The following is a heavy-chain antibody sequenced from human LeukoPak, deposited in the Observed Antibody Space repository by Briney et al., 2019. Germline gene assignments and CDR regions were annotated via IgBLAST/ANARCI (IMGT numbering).Heavy chain of an antibody. D-gene: IGHD5-24*01. CDR1: GLSVSGNY. V-gene: IGHV3-66*01. CDR3: ARGCRDGYISPFDP. CDR2: IRSGGST. J-gene: IGHJ5*02. Sequence: GGSLRLSCAASGLSVSGNYMSWVRLAPGKGLEWVPVIRSGGSTDYADSVKGRFTISRDNFKNTLYLQMNSLRAEDTAVYYCARGCRDGYISPFDPWGQGTLVTVSS.